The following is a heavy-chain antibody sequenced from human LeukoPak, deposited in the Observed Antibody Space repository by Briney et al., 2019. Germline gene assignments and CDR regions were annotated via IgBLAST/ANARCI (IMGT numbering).Heavy chain of an antibody. V-gene: IGHV3-48*03. CDR2: FAGSDTTK. CDR3: TTLGYHLDS. CDR1: GFTFSTYA. Sequence: GGSLRLSCAASGFTFSTYAMNWVRQAPGKGLEWVAYFAGSDTTKYYADSVRGRFTISRDNAKKSLYLQMNSLRAEDTALYYCTTLGYHLDSWGQGTLVTVSS. J-gene: IGHJ4*02. D-gene: IGHD3-22*01.